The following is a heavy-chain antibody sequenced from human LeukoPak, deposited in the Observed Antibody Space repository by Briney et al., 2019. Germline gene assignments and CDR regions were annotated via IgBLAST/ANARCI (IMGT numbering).Heavy chain of an antibody. J-gene: IGHJ4*02. CDR2: IRYDGSNK. V-gene: IGHV3-30*02. CDR1: GFTFSSYG. CDR3: AKDFVLMVCARSYYFDY. D-gene: IGHD2-8*01. Sequence: GGSLRLSCAASGFTFSSYGMHWVRQAPGKGLEWVAFIRYDGSNKYYADSVKGRFTISRDNSKNTLYLQMNSLRAEDTAVYYCAKDFVLMVCARSYYFDYWGQGTLVTVSS.